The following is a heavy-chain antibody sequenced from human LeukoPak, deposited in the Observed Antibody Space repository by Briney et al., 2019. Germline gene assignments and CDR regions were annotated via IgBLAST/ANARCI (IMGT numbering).Heavy chain of an antibody. CDR2: IYYSGST. V-gene: IGHV4-59*01. Sequence: PSETLSLTCTVSGGSISSYYWSWIRQPPGKGLEWIGYIYYSGSTNYNPSLKSRVTISVDTSKNQFSLKLSSVTAADTAVYYCARAPVRGVIRWFDPWGQGTLVTVSS. CDR3: ARAPVRGVIRWFDP. D-gene: IGHD3-10*01. J-gene: IGHJ5*02. CDR1: GGSISSYY.